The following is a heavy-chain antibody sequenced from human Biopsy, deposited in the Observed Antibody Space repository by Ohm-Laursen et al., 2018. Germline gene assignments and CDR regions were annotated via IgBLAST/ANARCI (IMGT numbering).Heavy chain of an antibody. CDR2: MSPNTGNT. J-gene: IGHJ5*02. D-gene: IGHD1-1*01. CDR3: ARCETTLGRSLDA. V-gene: IGHV1-8*01. Sequence: ASVKVSCKVSGYTFTSHDINWVRQATGQGLEWMGWMSPNTGNTVYAQRFQDRVTMTSDTSTGTAYMELTSLTSDDTAVYFCARCETTLGRSLDAWGQGTLVAVSS. CDR1: GYTFTSHD.